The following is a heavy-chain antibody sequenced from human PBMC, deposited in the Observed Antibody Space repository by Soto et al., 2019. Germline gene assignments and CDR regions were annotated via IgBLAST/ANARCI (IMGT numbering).Heavy chain of an antibody. CDR1: GGSISSSSYY. CDR3: ARGLYLYYFDY. Sequence: SETLSLTCTVSGGSISSSSYYWGWIRQPPGKGLEWIGSIYYSGSTNYNPSLKSRVTISVDTSKNQFSLKLSSVTAADTAVYYCARGLYLYYFDYWGQGTLVTVSS. V-gene: IGHV4-39*07. J-gene: IGHJ4*02. CDR2: IYYSGST.